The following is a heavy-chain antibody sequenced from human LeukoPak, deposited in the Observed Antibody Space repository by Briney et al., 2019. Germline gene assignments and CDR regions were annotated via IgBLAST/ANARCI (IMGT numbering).Heavy chain of an antibody. CDR3: AKGLGLYYYYGMDV. CDR1: GVSISSGGYY. D-gene: IGHD5/OR15-5a*01. CDR2: IYYSGST. J-gene: IGHJ6*02. Sequence: SETLSLTCTVSGVSISSGGYYWSWIRQHPGKGLEWIGYIYYSGSTYYNPSLKSRVTISVDTSKNQFSLKLSSVTAADTAVYYCAKGLGLYYYYGMDVWGQGTTVTVSS. V-gene: IGHV4-31*03.